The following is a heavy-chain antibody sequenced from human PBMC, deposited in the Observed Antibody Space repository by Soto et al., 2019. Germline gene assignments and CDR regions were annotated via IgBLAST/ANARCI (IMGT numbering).Heavy chain of an antibody. D-gene: IGHD5-12*01. CDR1: GFTFSSYW. CDR3: ARDVGDVMSTIQGHGMDV. CDR2: IKQDGSEK. J-gene: IGHJ6*02. V-gene: IGHV3-7*01. Sequence: GGSLRLSCAASGFTFSSYWMSWVRQAPGKGLEWVANIKQDGSEKYYVDSVKGRFTISRDNSKNTLYLQMDSLRAEDTAVYYCARDVGDVMSTIQGHGMDVWGQGTTVTVSS.